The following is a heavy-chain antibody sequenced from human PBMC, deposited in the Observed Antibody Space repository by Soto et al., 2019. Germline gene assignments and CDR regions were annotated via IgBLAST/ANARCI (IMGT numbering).Heavy chain of an antibody. V-gene: IGHV3-30*04. CDR2: ISYDGRND. CDR3: ARDPYFDY. CDR1: GFTFNSYP. J-gene: IGHJ4*02. Sequence: QVPLVESGGGVVQPGRSLRLSCEASGFTFNSYPIHWVRQAPGKGLEWVAVISYDGRNDYYGDSVRGRFTISRDNSKNTVYLQMNSLTPEDTAVYYCARDPYFDYWGQGTLVTVSS.